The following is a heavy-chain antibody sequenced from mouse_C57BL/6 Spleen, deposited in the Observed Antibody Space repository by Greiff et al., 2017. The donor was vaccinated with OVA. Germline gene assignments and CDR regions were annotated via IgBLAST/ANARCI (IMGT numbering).Heavy chain of an antibody. CDR1: GYTFTDYN. V-gene: IGHV1-18*01. CDR3: ARWGAMDY. Sequence: EVQLQQSGPELVKPGASVKIPRKASGYTFTDYNMDWVKQSHGKSLEWIGDINPNNGGTIYNQKFKGKATLTVDKSSSTAYMELRSLTSEDTAVYYCARWGAMDYWGQGTSVTVSS. CDR2: INPNNGGT. J-gene: IGHJ4*01.